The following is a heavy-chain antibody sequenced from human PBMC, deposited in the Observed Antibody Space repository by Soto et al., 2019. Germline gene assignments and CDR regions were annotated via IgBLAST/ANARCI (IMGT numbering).Heavy chain of an antibody. CDR1: GDSISDDKFY. J-gene: IGHJ4*01. Sequence: QVQLKESGPGLVRPSQTLSLTCSVSGDSISDDKFYWSWIRQSPGKGLEWLGYISFRGSTYFNPSLKGRLSISVEPAKNEFFLQLQSVTAADTAVYYCAGNAFFDHWGHGILVTVSS. CDR2: ISFRGST. D-gene: IGHD2-2*01. CDR3: AGNAFFDH. V-gene: IGHV4-30-4*01.